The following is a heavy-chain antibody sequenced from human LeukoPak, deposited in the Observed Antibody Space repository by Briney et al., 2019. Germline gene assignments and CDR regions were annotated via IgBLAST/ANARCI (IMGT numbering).Heavy chain of an antibody. CDR1: GFTVSSNC. D-gene: IGHD6-6*01. J-gene: IGHJ3*01. Sequence: GGSLRLSCAASGFTVSSNCMSWVRQAPGKGLEWVASINSDGSEGYYADVVKGRFTISRDNAKNSLYLQINSLRAEDTAVYYCARSSYSSSSSVWGQGTMSPSLQ. CDR3: ARSSYSSSSSV. V-gene: IGHV3-7*03. CDR2: INSDGSEG.